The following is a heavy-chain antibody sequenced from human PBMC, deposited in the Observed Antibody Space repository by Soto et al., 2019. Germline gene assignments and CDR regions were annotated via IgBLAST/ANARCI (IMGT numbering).Heavy chain of an antibody. V-gene: IGHV3-30*18. J-gene: IGHJ4*02. Sequence: QVQLVESGGGVVQPGRSLRLSCAASGFTFSSYGMHWVRQAPGKGLEWVAVISYDGSNKYYADSVKGRFTISRDNSKNTLYLQMNSLRAEDTAVYYCAKGTLRYSYGTRDYWGQGTLVTVSS. D-gene: IGHD5-18*01. CDR1: GFTFSSYG. CDR2: ISYDGSNK. CDR3: AKGTLRYSYGTRDY.